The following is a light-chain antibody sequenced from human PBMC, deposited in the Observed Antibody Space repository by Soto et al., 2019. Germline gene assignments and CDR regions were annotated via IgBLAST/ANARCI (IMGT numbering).Light chain of an antibody. CDR3: AAWDASLSGYV. J-gene: IGLJ1*01. CDR2: RNN. CDR1: SSNIGTDD. V-gene: IGLV1-47*01. Sequence: QSVLTQPPSASGTPGQRVTISCSGSSSNIGTDDVFWYLQFPGTAPKLLIYRNNQPPSGVSDRFSGSKSGTSGSLAMSGLRSEDEADYYCAAWDASLSGYVFGTGTKLTVL.